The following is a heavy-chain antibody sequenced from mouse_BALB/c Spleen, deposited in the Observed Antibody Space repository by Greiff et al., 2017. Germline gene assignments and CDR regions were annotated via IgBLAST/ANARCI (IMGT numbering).Heavy chain of an antibody. CDR1: GYSITSGYY. Sequence: DVKLQESGPGLVKPSQSLSLTCSVTGYSITSGYYWNWIRQFPGNKLEWMGYISYDGSNNYNPSLKNRISITRDTSKNQFFLKLNSVTTEDTATYYCAKLRPGAMDYWGQGTSVTVSS. J-gene: IGHJ4*01. D-gene: IGHD1-2*01. CDR2: ISYDGSN. V-gene: IGHV3-6*02. CDR3: AKLRPGAMDY.